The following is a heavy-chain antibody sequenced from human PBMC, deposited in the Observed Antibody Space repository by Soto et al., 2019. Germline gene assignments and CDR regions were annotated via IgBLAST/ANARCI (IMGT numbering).Heavy chain of an antibody. CDR3: ARVASGYDVYYFDY. D-gene: IGHD5-12*01. Sequence: EVQLVESGGGLVKPGGSLRLSCAPSGFTFSSYSMNWVRQAPAKGLEWVSSITTGSTHIYYADSVKGRFPISRDNAKNSLYLQLNSLSVEDTAVYYCARVASGYDVYYFDYCGQGTLVT. J-gene: IGHJ4*02. CDR1: GFTFSSYS. V-gene: IGHV3-21*01. CDR2: ITTGSTHI.